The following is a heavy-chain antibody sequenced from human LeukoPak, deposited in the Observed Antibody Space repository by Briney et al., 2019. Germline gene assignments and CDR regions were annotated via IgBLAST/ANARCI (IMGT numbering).Heavy chain of an antibody. CDR1: GFTFSSYA. CDR3: AREGYYAFDI. CDR2: INSASST. Sequence: PGGSLRLSCAASGFTFSSYAMSWVRQAPGKGLEWVSSINSASSTYYADSVKGRFTISRVNSKNTLELEMNSLRAEETAVYYCAREGYYAFDIWGQGTMVTVSS. D-gene: IGHD2-21*01. V-gene: IGHV3-23*01. J-gene: IGHJ3*02.